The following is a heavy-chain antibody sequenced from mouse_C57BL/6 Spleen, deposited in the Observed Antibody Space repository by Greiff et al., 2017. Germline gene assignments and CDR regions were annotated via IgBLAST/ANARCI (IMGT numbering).Heavy chain of an antibody. J-gene: IGHJ3*01. CDR2: INPSNGGT. CDR1: GYTFTSYW. V-gene: IGHV1-53*01. Sequence: QVQLQQPRTELVKPGASVKLSCKASGYTFTSYWMHWVKQRPGQGLEWIGNINPSNGGTNYNEKFKSKATLTVDKSSSTAYMQLSSLTSEDSAVYYCARETAQAFVFAYWGQGTLVTVSA. D-gene: IGHD3-2*02. CDR3: ARETAQAFVFAY.